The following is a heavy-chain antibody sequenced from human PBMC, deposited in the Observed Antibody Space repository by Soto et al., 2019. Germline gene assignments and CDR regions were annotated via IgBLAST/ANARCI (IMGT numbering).Heavy chain of an antibody. CDR3: ARRRYYDILTGYYPYYYYCGMDV. CDR1: GGTFSSYT. D-gene: IGHD3-9*01. J-gene: IGHJ6*02. V-gene: IGHV1-69*02. CDR2: IIPILGIA. Sequence: SVKVSCKASGGTFSSYTISWVRQAPGQGLEWMGRIIPILGIANYAQKFQGRVTITADKSTSTAYMELSSLRSEDTAVYYCARRRYYDILTGYYPYYYYCGMDVWGQGTTVTVSS.